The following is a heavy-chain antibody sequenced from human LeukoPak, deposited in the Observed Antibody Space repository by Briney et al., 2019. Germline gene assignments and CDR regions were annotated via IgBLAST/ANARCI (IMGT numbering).Heavy chain of an antibody. J-gene: IGHJ5*02. V-gene: IGHV3-48*01. Sequence: GGSLRLSCAASGITFSSYSMNWVRQAPGKGLEWISYLSSDNYTIYYADSVKGRFIISRGNAKDSLYLQMNSLRAEDTAVYYCARVATDGGGFDPWGQGTLVTVSS. CDR2: LSSDNYTI. D-gene: IGHD3-16*01. CDR3: ARVATDGGGFDP. CDR1: GITFSSYS.